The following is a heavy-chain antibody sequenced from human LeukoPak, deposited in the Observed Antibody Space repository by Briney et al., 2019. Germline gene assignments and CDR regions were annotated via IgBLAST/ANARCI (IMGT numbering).Heavy chain of an antibody. CDR1: GGSIRSYF. CDR3: ARESKSYDGSGYYHDY. J-gene: IGHJ4*02. V-gene: IGHV4-4*07. Sequence: SETRSLTCSVSGGSIRSYFWSWIRQPAGKGLEWIGRIYTSGSTDYNPSLRSRVSMSVDTSRNQFSLKLTSVTAADTAVYYCARESKSYDGSGYYHDYWGQGTLLAGSS. CDR2: IYTSGST. D-gene: IGHD3-22*01.